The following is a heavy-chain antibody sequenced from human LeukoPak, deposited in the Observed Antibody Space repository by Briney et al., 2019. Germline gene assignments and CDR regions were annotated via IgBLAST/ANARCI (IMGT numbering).Heavy chain of an antibody. CDR2: IKEDGTET. J-gene: IGHJ4*02. V-gene: IGHV3-7*03. D-gene: IGHD5-24*01. Sequence: PGGSLRLSCAASGFRFSSNWMSWVRLAPGKGLEWVANIKEDGTETYYVDSVKGRFTISRDNAKKSLYLQMNSLRVEDTAVYYCAKEGRSLQTYWGQGTLVTVSS. CDR3: AKEGRSLQTY. CDR1: GFRFSSNW.